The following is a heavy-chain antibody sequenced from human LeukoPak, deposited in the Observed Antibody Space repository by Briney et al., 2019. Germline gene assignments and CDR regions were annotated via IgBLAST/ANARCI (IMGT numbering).Heavy chain of an antibody. CDR2: ISAYNGNT. V-gene: IGHV1-18*01. Sequence: ASVKVSCKASGYTFTSYGISWVRQAPGQGLEWMGWISAYNGNTNYAQKLQGRVTMTTDTSTSTAYMELRSLRSEDTAVYYCARGLSIFYSSSYYFDYWGQGTLVTVSS. CDR3: ARGLSIFYSSSYYFDY. D-gene: IGHD6-6*01. CDR1: GYTFTSYG. J-gene: IGHJ4*02.